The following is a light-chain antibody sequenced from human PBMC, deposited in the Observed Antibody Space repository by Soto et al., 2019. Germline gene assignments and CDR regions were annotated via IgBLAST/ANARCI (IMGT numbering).Light chain of an antibody. V-gene: IGKV3-11*01. CDR3: QQRSNWPIT. CDR2: DAS. Sequence: EIVLTQSPATLSLSPGERATLSCRASQSVSSYLAWYQQKPGQAPRLLIYDASNRATGIPARFSGSGSGTEFTLTIRSLEPEDFAVYYCQQRSNWPITFGQGTRMEIK. J-gene: IGKJ5*01. CDR1: QSVSSY.